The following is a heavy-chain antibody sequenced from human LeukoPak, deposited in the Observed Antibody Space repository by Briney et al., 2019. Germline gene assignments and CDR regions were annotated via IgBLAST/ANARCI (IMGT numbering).Heavy chain of an antibody. CDR3: SRGAAAGITGWFDP. CDR1: GFTFGDYT. D-gene: IGHD6-13*01. CDR2: IRTKAFGGTP. Sequence: PGRSLRLSCTTSGFTFGDYTMSWFRLAPGKGLEWVGFIRTKAFGGTPEYAASVKGRFTISRDDSTSIAYLQMNSLKTEDTAVYYCSRGAAAGITGWFDPWGQGTLVTVFS. J-gene: IGHJ5*02. V-gene: IGHV3-49*03.